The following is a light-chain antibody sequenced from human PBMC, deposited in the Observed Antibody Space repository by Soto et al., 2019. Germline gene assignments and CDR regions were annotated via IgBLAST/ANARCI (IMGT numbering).Light chain of an antibody. CDR2: LAS. CDR1: QSVSNN. Sequence: EIVMTQSPATLSVSPGERATLSCRSSQSVSNNLAWYQQKPGQAPRLLIYLASTRATGIPARFSGSGSGTEFTLTISSLQSEDFAVYYCQQYNNWPPVTFGQGTRLEIK. CDR3: QQYNNWPPVT. J-gene: IGKJ5*01. V-gene: IGKV3D-15*01.